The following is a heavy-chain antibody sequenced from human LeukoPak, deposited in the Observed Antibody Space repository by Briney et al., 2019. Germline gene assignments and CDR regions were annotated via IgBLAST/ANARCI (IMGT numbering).Heavy chain of an antibody. CDR2: LYPSGST. V-gene: IGHV4-59*01. Sequence: SETLSLACSVSGGSINSGYWSWIRQPPGKGLEWIGLLYPSGSTNYNPSLKSRVTISVDTSRTQFSLKLSSMTAADTAVYYCAGGHYPLEYWGQGTLVTVSP. J-gene: IGHJ4*02. CDR1: GGSINSGY. D-gene: IGHD1-26*01. CDR3: AGGHYPLEY.